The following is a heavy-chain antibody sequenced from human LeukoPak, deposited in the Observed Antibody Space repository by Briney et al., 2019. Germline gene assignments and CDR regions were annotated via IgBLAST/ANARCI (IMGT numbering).Heavy chain of an antibody. CDR2: ISSSGSTI. CDR1: GFTFRSYE. D-gene: IGHD3-22*01. J-gene: IGHJ4*02. V-gene: IGHV3-48*03. Sequence: GGSLRLSCAASGFTFRSYEMNWVRQAPGKGLEWVSYISSSGSTIYYADSVKGRFTISRDNAKNSLYLQMNSLRAEDTAVYYCARGDSSGYYYFRYFDYWGQGTLVTVSS. CDR3: ARGDSSGYYYFRYFDY.